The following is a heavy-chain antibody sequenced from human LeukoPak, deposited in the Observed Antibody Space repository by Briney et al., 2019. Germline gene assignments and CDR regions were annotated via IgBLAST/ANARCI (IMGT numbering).Heavy chain of an antibody. CDR1: GGSFSGDY. V-gene: IGHV4-34*01. Sequence: SETLSLTCTVYGGSFSGDYWSWIRQPPGKGLEWIGEIHHSGSTNYNPSLKSRVTISVDTSKNQFSLKLTSVTAADTAVYYCARGSSLAAAGTGYSFDYWGQGTQVTVSS. CDR3: ARGSSLAAAGTGYSFDY. J-gene: IGHJ4*02. D-gene: IGHD6-13*01. CDR2: IHHSGST.